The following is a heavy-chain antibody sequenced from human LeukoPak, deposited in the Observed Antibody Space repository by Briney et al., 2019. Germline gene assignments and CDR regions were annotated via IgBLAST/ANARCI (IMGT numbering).Heavy chain of an antibody. J-gene: IGHJ3*02. CDR1: GFTFSSYA. CDR3: AKIRPPAYDI. D-gene: IGHD3-3*02. CDR2: ISGSGTGT. Sequence: GGSLRLSCAASGFTFSSYAMSWVRQAPGKGLEWVSAISGSGTGTYYADSVKGRFTISRDTSKDTLYLQMSSLRAEDTALYYCAKIRPPAYDIWGQGTMVTVSS. V-gene: IGHV3-23*01.